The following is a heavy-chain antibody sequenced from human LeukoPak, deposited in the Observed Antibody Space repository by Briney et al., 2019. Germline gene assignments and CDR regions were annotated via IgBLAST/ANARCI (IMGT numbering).Heavy chain of an antibody. CDR1: GGSISSGRYY. Sequence: SETLSLTCTVSGGSISSGRYYWSWIRQPAGKGLEWIGRIYTSGSTNYNPSLKSRVTISVDTSKNQFSLKLSSVTATDTAVYYCARELLSSWDYWGQGTLVTVSS. CDR3: ARELLSSWDY. D-gene: IGHD6-13*01. V-gene: IGHV4-61*02. J-gene: IGHJ4*02. CDR2: IYTSGST.